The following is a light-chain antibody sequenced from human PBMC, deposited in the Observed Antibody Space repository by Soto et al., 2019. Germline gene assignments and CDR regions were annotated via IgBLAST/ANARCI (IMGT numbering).Light chain of an antibody. CDR3: QQYNNWPPIT. CDR2: SAS. Sequence: ETVMTQSPATLSVSPGERATLSCRASQGVSSNLAWYQQKPGQAPRLLIYSASTRATGIQARFSGSGSGTEFTLTISSLQSEDFAVYYCQQYNNWPPITFGQGTKLEIK. J-gene: IGKJ2*01. V-gene: IGKV3-15*01. CDR1: QGVSSN.